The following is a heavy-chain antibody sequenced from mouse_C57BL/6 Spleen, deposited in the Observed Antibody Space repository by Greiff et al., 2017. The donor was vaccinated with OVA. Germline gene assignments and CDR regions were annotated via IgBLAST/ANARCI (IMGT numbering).Heavy chain of an antibody. Sequence: VKLMESGPGLVQPSQSLSITCTVSGFSLTSYGVHWVRQSPGKGLEWLGVIWSGGSTDYNAAFISRLSISKDNSKSQVFFKMNSLQADDTAIYYWARFSDYDADYAMDYWGQGTSVTVSS. J-gene: IGHJ4*01. V-gene: IGHV2-2*01. CDR2: IWSGGST. CDR3: ARFSDYDADYAMDY. CDR1: GFSLTSYG. D-gene: IGHD2-4*01.